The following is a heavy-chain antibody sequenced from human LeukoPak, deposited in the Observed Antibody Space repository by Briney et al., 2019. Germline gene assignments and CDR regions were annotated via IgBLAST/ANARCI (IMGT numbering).Heavy chain of an antibody. CDR1: GYTFTSYG. V-gene: IGHV1-18*01. CDR3: ARRRQQLPWFDP. Sequence: ASVKVSCKASGYTFTSYGISWVRQAPGQGHEWMGWISAYNGNTNYAQKLQGRVTMTTDTSTSTAYTELRSLRSDDTAVYYCARRRQQLPWFDPWGQGTLVTVSS. D-gene: IGHD6-13*01. CDR2: ISAYNGNT. J-gene: IGHJ5*02.